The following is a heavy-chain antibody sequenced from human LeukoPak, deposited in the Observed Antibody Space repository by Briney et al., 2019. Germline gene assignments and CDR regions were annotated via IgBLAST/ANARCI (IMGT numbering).Heavy chain of an antibody. CDR3: ASQAPGAFDI. Sequence: GGSLRLSCAASGFTFSSYSMNWVRQAPGKGLEWVSSISSSSSYIYYADSVKGRFTISRDNAKNLLYLQMNSLRAEDTAVYYCASQAPGAFDIWGQGTMVTVSS. J-gene: IGHJ3*02. CDR1: GFTFSSYS. CDR2: ISSSSSYI. V-gene: IGHV3-21*01.